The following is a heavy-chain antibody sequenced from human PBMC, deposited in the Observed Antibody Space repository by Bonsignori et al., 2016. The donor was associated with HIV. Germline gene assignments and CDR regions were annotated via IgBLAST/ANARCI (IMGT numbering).Heavy chain of an antibody. CDR2: VYYSGST. D-gene: IGHD1-1*01. V-gene: IGHV4-39*07. Sequence: SETLSLTCNVSGGAISSSSDYWGWIRQPPGKGLEWIGSVYYSGSTYYNPSLKSRVTTSVDTSKNLFFLMLNTVTAADTAVYYCARGFRSGNYYFDYWGQGARVTVSS. CDR1: GGAISSSSDY. CDR3: ARGFRSGNYYFDY. J-gene: IGHJ4*02.